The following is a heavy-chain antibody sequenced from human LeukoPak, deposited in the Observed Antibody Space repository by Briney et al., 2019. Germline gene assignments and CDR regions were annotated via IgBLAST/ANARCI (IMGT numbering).Heavy chain of an antibody. J-gene: IGHJ4*02. CDR3: AKGDSYYDLLTCFDF. V-gene: IGHV3-23*01. Sequence: GGSLRLSCVASGFAVGSNYMSWVRQSPGKGLEWVSTFSGTSGLTYYADSVKGRFTISRDNSKNALYLQMNSLRDEDTAVYYCAKGDSYYDLLTCFDFWGPGTLVTVSS. CDR2: FSGTSGLT. CDR1: GFAVGSNY. D-gene: IGHD3-9*01.